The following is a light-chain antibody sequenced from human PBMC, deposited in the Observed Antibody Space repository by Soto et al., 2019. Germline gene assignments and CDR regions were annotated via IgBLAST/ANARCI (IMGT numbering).Light chain of an antibody. J-gene: IGKJ5*01. CDR2: GAS. CDR3: QQVGSSPLP. Sequence: EIVLTQSPGTLSLSPGERATLSCRASQSVNRSYLVWYQQRPGQAPRLLIYGASSRATGIPDRFSGSASGADFTLTISRLEPEDFAVYYFQQVGSSPLPFGQGTRLQMK. CDR1: QSVNRSY. V-gene: IGKV3-20*01.